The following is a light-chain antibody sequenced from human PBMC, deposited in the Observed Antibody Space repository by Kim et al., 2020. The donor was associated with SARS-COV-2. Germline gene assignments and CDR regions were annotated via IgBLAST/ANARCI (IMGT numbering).Light chain of an antibody. J-gene: IGLJ3*02. Sequence: PGGTVTRTCASSTGDVTSGHFPYWFQQKPGQAPTTLIYDVSNKHSWTPARFSGSLLGGKAALTLSGAQPEDEAEYYCLLYYSGPRVFGGGTQLTVL. CDR1: TGDVTSGHF. V-gene: IGLV7-46*01. CDR3: LLYYSGPRV. CDR2: DVS.